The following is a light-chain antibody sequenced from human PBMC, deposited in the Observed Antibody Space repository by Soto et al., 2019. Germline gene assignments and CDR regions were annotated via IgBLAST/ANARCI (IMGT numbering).Light chain of an antibody. V-gene: IGKV3-20*01. J-gene: IGKJ1*01. CDR3: QQYGTPPWT. CDR1: QSVSSIY. CDR2: GAS. Sequence: EIVLTQSPGTLSSSPGERATLSCRASQSVSSIYLAWYQQKPGQAPRLLIYGASDRATGIPDRFSGSGSGTDFTLTISRLEPEDFAVYYCQQYGTPPWTFGQGTKVEIK.